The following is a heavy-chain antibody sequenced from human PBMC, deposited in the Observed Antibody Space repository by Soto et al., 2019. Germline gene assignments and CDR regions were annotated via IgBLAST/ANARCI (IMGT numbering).Heavy chain of an antibody. Sequence: ASVEVSCKXSGGTFSSYAISWVRQAPGQGLEWMGGIIPIFGTANYAQKFQGRVTITADKSTSTAYMELSSLRSEDTAVYYCARVGVYSSSWSHWGQGTLVTVSS. CDR1: GGTFSSYA. J-gene: IGHJ1*01. V-gene: IGHV1-69*06. CDR3: ARVGVYSSSWSH. D-gene: IGHD6-13*01. CDR2: IIPIFGTA.